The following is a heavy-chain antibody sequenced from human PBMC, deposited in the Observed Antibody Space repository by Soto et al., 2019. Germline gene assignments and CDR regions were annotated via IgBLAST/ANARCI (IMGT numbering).Heavy chain of an antibody. CDR3: VKDESFGYSYGPFQY. J-gene: IGHJ1*01. CDR2: ISSNGGST. V-gene: IGHV3-64D*09. CDR1: GFTFSSYA. D-gene: IGHD5-18*01. Sequence: GGSLRLSCSASGFTFSSYAMHWVRQAPGKGLEYVSAISSNGGSTYYVDSVKGRFTISRDNSKNTLYLQMSSLRAEDTAVYYCVKDESFGYSYGPFQYWGQGTLVTVSS.